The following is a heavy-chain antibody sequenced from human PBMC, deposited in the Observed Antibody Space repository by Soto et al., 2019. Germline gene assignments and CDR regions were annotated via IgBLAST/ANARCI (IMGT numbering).Heavy chain of an antibody. CDR1: GDSLNSGAYY. V-gene: IGHV4-61*05. Sequence: QVQLLESGPGLVKPSETLSLTCEVSGDSLNSGAYYWAWIRQSPGRGLEWIGHIYHTGSTNYNPSLQSRVTISVDKSRELFSLRLSSVTAADTAVYYCARRMRAGRYYDAGDYWGQGILVTVTS. CDR2: IYHTGST. D-gene: IGHD3-22*01. CDR3: ARRMRAGRYYDAGDY. J-gene: IGHJ4*02.